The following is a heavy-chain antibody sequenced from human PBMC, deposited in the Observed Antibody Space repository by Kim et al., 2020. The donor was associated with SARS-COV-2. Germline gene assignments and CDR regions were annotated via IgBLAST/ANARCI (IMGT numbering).Heavy chain of an antibody. Sequence: YSPSFQGHVTISADKSISTAYLQWSSLKASDTAMYYCAITGYSSSCSDYWGQGTLVTVSS. CDR3: AITGYSSSCSDY. J-gene: IGHJ4*02. V-gene: IGHV5-10-1*01. D-gene: IGHD6-13*01.